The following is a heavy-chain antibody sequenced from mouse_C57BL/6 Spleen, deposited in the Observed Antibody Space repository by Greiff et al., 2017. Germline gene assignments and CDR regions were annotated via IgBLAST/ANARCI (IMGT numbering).Heavy chain of an antibody. CDR1: GFSLTSYG. V-gene: IGHV2-2*01. Sequence: QVQLKQSGPGLVQPSQSLSITCTVSGFSLTSYGVHWVRQSPGKGLEWLGVIWSGGSTDYNAAFISRLSISKDNSKSQVFFKMNSLQADDTAIYYCATHYDAEFAYWGQGTLVTVSA. CDR3: ATHYDAEFAY. D-gene: IGHD2-4*01. J-gene: IGHJ3*01. CDR2: IWSGGST.